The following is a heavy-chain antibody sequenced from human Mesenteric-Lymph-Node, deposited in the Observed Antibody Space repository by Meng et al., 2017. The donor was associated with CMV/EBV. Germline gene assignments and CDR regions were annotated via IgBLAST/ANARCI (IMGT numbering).Heavy chain of an antibody. V-gene: IGHV3-74*03. CDR1: GFSFSNYW. J-gene: IGHJ4*02. CDR3: ARDLTGDSGHDY. Sequence: GESLKISCAASGFSFSNYWMHWVRQAPGKGLVWVARANFDGSTTTYAHSVKGRFTISRDNAKNSLYLQMNSLRAEDTAVYYCARDLTGDSGHDYWGQGTLVTVSS. D-gene: IGHD7-27*01. CDR2: ANFDGSTT.